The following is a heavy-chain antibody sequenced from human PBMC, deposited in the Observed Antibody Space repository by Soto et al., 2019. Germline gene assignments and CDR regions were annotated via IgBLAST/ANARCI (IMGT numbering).Heavy chain of an antibody. CDR3: AKDLGSSCWLLFGLDV. Sequence: ESGGGLVQPGGSLRLSCAASVFSFSSYAMNWVRQAPGKGLEWVSGISTSGRDTYYADSVKCRFTISRDNSKCTLYILMNSLTAEHTAIYYSAKDLGSSCWLLFGLDVWGRGTQVIDSS. J-gene: IGHJ6*02. CDR1: VFSFSSYA. V-gene: IGHV3-23*01. CDR2: ISTSGRDT. D-gene: IGHD6-19*01.